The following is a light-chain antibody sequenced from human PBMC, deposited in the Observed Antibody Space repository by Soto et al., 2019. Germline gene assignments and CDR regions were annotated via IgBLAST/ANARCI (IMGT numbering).Light chain of an antibody. V-gene: IGKV1-5*03. J-gene: IGKJ1*01. CDR3: QQYNSSSPEA. CDR1: QSISRW. CDR2: KAS. Sequence: DIQMPQSPSTLSASVGDRVTITCRASQSISRWFAWYQQKPGKAPKFLIYKASSLESGVPSRFSGSGSGTESTLTISSLQPEIFATYHCQQYNSSSPEAFGHGTKVEIK.